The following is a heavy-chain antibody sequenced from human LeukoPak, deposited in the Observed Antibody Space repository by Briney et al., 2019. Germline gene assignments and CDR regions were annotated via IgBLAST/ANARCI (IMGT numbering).Heavy chain of an antibody. CDR3: ARDRGRTEGAFDI. J-gene: IGHJ3*02. D-gene: IGHD3-16*01. V-gene: IGHV3-23*01. CDR1: RYSFNDYA. Sequence: GGSLRLSCTASRYSFNDYAMIWVRQPPGKGLEWVSSIFQGGGEIHYADSVRGRFTISRDNSKSTLFLQMNSLRAEDTAVYYCARDRGRTEGAFDIWGQGTMVTVSS. CDR2: IFQGGGEI.